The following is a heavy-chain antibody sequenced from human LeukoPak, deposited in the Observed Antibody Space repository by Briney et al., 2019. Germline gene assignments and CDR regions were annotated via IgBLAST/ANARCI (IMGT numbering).Heavy chain of an antibody. CDR1: GFTVSSNY. Sequence: PGGSLRLSCAASGFTVSSNYMSWVRQAPGKGLEWVSVIYSGGSTYYADSVKGRFTISRDNSKNTLYLQMSSLRAEDTAVYYCARHIAAALDYWGQGTLVTVSS. CDR2: IYSGGST. J-gene: IGHJ4*02. CDR3: ARHIAAALDY. V-gene: IGHV3-66*02. D-gene: IGHD6-13*01.